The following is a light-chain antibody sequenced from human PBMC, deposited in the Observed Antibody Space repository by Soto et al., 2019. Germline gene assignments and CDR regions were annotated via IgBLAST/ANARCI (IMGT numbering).Light chain of an antibody. CDR1: QSVSSTY. Sequence: EIVLTQSPGTLSLSPGERATLSCRASQSVSSTYLAWYQHKPGQAPRLLIYGASSRATGIPDRFSGSGSGKDFTLTISRLEPEDFAVYSCQQYGSSPYNFGQGTKLEIK. CDR2: GAS. V-gene: IGKV3-20*01. J-gene: IGKJ2*01. CDR3: QQYGSSPYN.